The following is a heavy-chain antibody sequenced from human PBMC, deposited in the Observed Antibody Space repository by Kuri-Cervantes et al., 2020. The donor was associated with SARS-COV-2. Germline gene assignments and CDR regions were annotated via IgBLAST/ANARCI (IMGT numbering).Heavy chain of an antibody. CDR1: GFTFSSYA. CDR3: ARDQQYYDFWSGLTNYYYYGMDV. J-gene: IGHJ6*04. Sequence: GESLKISCEASGFTFSSYAMHWVRQAPGKGLEWVAVISYDGSNKYYADSVKGRFTISRDNSKNTVYLQMNSLRAEDTAVCYCARDQQYYDFWSGLTNYYYYGMDVWGKGTTVTVSS. CDR2: ISYDGSNK. D-gene: IGHD3-3*01. V-gene: IGHV3-30-3*01.